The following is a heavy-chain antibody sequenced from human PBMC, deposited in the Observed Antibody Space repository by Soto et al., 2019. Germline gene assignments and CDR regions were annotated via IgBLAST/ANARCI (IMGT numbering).Heavy chain of an antibody. V-gene: IGHV4-39*01. CDR3: ARLAWNYVEGDFDY. J-gene: IGHJ4*02. CDR2: IYYSGST. Sequence: SETLSLTCTVSGGSVSSGSYYWGWIRQPPGKGLEWIGSIYYSGSTYYNPSLKSRVTISVDTSKNQFSLKLSSVTAADTAVYYCARLAWNYVEGDFDYWGQGTLVTVSS. D-gene: IGHD1-7*01. CDR1: GGSVSSGSYY.